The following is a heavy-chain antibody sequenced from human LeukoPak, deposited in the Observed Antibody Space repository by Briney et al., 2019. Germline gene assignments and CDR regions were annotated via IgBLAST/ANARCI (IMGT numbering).Heavy chain of an antibody. CDR1: GYTFTGYY. CDR3: AIRRDGYIFDY. D-gene: IGHD5-24*01. Sequence: ASVKVSCKASGYTFTGYYMHWVRQAPGQGLEWMGGIIPIFGTANYAQKFQGRVTITADESTSTAYMELSSLRSEDTAVYYCAIRRDGYIFDYWGQGTLVTVSS. CDR2: IIPIFGTA. J-gene: IGHJ4*02. V-gene: IGHV1-69*13.